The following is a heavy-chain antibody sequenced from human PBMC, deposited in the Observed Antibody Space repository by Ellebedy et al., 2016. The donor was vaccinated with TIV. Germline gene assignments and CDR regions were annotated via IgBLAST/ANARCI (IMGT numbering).Heavy chain of an antibody. CDR1: GYTFTSYA. D-gene: IGHD1-7*01. Sequence: ASVKVSXXASGYTFTSYAMHWVRQAPGQRLEWMGWINAGNGNTKYSQKLQGRVTMTTDTSTSTAYMELRSLRSEDTAVYYCARNLELLFLDGMDVWGQGTTVTVSS. V-gene: IGHV1-3*01. CDR2: INAGNGNT. J-gene: IGHJ6*02. CDR3: ARNLELLFLDGMDV.